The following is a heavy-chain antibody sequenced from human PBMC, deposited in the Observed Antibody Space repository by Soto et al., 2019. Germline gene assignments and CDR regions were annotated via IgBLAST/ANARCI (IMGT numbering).Heavy chain of an antibody. D-gene: IGHD3-22*01. Sequence: GVSVKVSCKASGYTFTTYQMHWVRQAPGQGLEWMGTINPSGGSTSYAQKFQGRVTLTRDTSTSTFYMELSSLRSEDTAVFYCARAVYYFDSSGSMYYFDYWGQGTLVTVSS. J-gene: IGHJ4*02. CDR1: GYTFTTYQ. V-gene: IGHV1-46*01. CDR3: ARAVYYFDSSGSMYYFDY. CDR2: INPSGGST.